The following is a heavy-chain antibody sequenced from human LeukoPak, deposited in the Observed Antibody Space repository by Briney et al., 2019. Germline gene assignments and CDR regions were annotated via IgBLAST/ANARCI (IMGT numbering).Heavy chain of an antibody. J-gene: IGHJ4*02. CDR3: ARVPVVRGVMGGHFDY. CDR2: IYHSGST. V-gene: IGHV4-4*02. D-gene: IGHD3-10*01. CDR1: GGSISSSNW. Sequence: SGTLSLTCAVSGGSISSSNWWSGVRQPPGKGLEWIGEIYHSGSTNYNPSLKSRVTISVDKSKNQFSLKLSSVTAADTAVYYCARVPVVRGVMGGHFDYWGQGTLVTVSS.